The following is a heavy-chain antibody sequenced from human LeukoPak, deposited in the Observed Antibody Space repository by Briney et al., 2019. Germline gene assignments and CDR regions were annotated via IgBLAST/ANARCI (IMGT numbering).Heavy chain of an antibody. D-gene: IGHD2-15*01. Sequence: ASVKVSRKASGYTFTSYAMNWVRQAPGQGLEWMGWINPNSGGTNYAQKFQGRVTMTRDTSISTAYMELSRLRSDDTAVYYCARAPYCSGGSCFNWFDPWGQGTLVTVSS. J-gene: IGHJ5*02. CDR3: ARAPYCSGGSCFNWFDP. V-gene: IGHV1-2*02. CDR2: INPNSGGT. CDR1: GYTFTSYA.